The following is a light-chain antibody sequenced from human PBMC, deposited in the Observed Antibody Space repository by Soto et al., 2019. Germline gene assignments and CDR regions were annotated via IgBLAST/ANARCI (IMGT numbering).Light chain of an antibody. CDR1: QSVSSN. Sequence: EIVLTQSPDTLSVSPGERATLSCRASQSVSSNLAWYQQKPGQAPRLLIYDASTRATGIPARFSGSGSGTDFTLTISSLQSEDFAIYYCQQYNNWLTFGGGTKVEIK. V-gene: IGKV3-15*01. CDR3: QQYNNWLT. J-gene: IGKJ4*01. CDR2: DAS.